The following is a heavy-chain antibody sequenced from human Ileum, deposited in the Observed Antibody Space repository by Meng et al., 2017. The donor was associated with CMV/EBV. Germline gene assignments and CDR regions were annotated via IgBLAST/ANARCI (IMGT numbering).Heavy chain of an antibody. D-gene: IGHD1-1*01. CDR2: IHISGAT. J-gene: IGHJ4*02. CDR3: AREMSRTGFFDY. CDR1: GGSIGSGDYY. V-gene: IGHV4-61*02. Sequence: QVQLQGWGPGLVGPSETLSLTCNVSGGSIGSGDYYWSWIRQPAGKGLEWSGRIHISGATNYNPSLKRRVTMSVDTSKNQFSLKVRSVTAADTAVYYCAREMSRTGFFDYWGQGNLVTVSS.